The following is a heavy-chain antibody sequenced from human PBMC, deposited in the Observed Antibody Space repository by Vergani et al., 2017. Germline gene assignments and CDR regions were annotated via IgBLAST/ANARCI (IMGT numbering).Heavy chain of an antibody. Sequence: QVQLQESGPGLVKPSQTLSLTCTVSGGSISSGSYYWSWIRQPAGKGLEWIGRIYTSGSTNYNPSLKSRVTISVDTSNNQFSLKLSAVAAADTAVYYCARAKGVRGVIISGYYYYYGMDVWGQGTTVTVSS. CDR2: IYTSGST. CDR1: GGSISSGSYY. J-gene: IGHJ6*02. V-gene: IGHV4-61*02. D-gene: IGHD3-10*01. CDR3: ARAKGVRGVIISGYYYYYGMDV.